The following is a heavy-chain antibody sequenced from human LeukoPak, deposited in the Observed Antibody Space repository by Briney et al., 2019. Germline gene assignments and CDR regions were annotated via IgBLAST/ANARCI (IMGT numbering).Heavy chain of an antibody. V-gene: IGHV4-59*08. Sequence: PSETLSLTCTVSGGSISSYSWSWIRQPPGKGLEWVGSINYSGTTNYIPPLKSRVTISVDTSKSQFSLKMTSVTAADTAVFYCGRHGLGGYYNYGMDVWGQGTRSPSP. D-gene: IGHD2-15*01. CDR3: GRHGLGGYYNYGMDV. CDR2: INYSGTT. CDR1: GGSISSYS. J-gene: IGHJ6*02.